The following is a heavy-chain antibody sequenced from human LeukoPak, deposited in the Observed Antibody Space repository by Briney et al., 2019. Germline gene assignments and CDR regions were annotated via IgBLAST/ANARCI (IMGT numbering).Heavy chain of an antibody. CDR3: ARDRDVDY. Sequence: SETLSLTCTVSGGSITTSSYYWGWIRQPPGKGLEWIGIIYYSGSTYYNPSLKGRVTISVDTSKNQFSLKLSSVTAADTAVYYCARDRDVDYWGQGTLVTVSS. D-gene: IGHD5-24*01. CDR2: IYYSGST. V-gene: IGHV4-39*02. CDR1: GGSITTSSYY. J-gene: IGHJ4*02.